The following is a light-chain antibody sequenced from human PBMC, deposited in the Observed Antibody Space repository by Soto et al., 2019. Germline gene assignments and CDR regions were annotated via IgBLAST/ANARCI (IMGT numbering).Light chain of an antibody. J-gene: IGKJ1*01. CDR3: QQTDSTPPT. V-gene: IGKV1-39*01. CDR2: AAS. Sequence: DIQMTQSPSSLSASVGDSVTITCRASQAISTHLNWYHQKPGKAPKLLIYAASSLQSGVPSRFSGSGSGTDFTLTISSLQPEDFATYYCQQTDSTPPTFGQGTKVEIK. CDR1: QAISTH.